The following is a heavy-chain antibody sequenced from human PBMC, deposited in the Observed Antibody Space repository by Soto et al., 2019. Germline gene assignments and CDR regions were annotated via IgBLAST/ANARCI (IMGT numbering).Heavy chain of an antibody. V-gene: IGHV4-30-4*01. CDR3: ASSDNALALRGLDV. CDR1: GGSISSGGYY. Sequence: SETLSLTCTVSGGSISSGGYYWSWIRQPPGKGLEWIGYIHYSGSTYYKPSLKSRVAISVDTSKNQFSLKLSSVTAADTAVYYCASSDNALALRGLDVCGQGTTVTVSS. D-gene: IGHD2-15*01. J-gene: IGHJ6*02. CDR2: IHYSGST.